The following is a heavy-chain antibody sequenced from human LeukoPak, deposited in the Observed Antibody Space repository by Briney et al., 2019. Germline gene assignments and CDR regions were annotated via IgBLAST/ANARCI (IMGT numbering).Heavy chain of an antibody. V-gene: IGHV4-34*01. Sequence: MPSETLSLTCAVYGGSFSGYYWSWIRQPPGKGLEWIGEINHSGSTKYNPSLKSRVTISVDTSKNQFSLKLSSVTAADTAGYYCTRGGIVVPFDYWGQGTLVTVSS. CDR3: TRGGIVVPFDY. CDR1: GGSFSGYY. D-gene: IGHD3-22*01. J-gene: IGHJ4*02. CDR2: INHSGST.